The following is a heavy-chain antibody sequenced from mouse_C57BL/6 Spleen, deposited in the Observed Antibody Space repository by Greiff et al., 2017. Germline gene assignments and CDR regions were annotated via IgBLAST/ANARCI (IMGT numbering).Heavy chain of an antibody. Sequence: QIQLQQSGAELVRPGSSVKLSCKASGYTFTSYWMHWVKQRPIQGLEWIGNIDPSDSETHYNQKFKDKATLAVDKSSSTAYMQLSSLKSEDSAVYDCARYYGSLYYFDYWGQGTTLTVSS. CDR3: ARYYGSLYYFDY. J-gene: IGHJ2*01. CDR1: GYTFTSYW. CDR2: IDPSDSET. V-gene: IGHV1-52*01. D-gene: IGHD1-1*01.